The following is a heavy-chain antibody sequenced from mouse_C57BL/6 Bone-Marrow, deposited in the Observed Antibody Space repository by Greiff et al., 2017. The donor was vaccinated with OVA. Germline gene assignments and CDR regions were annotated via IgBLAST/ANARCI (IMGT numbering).Heavy chain of an antibody. CDR1: GFNIKDYY. V-gene: IGHV14-2*01. Sequence: EVQLQQSGAELVKPGASVKLSCTASGFNIKDYYMHWVKQRTEQGLEWIGRIDPEDGETKYAPTFQGKATITADTSSNTAYLQLSSLTSEDTAVYYCARSFNYYGSSYDFDYWGQGTTLTVSS. CDR3: ARSFNYYGSSYDFDY. CDR2: IDPEDGET. D-gene: IGHD1-1*01. J-gene: IGHJ2*01.